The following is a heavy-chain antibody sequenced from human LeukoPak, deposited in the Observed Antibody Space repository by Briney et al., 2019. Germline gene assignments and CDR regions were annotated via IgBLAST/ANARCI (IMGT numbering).Heavy chain of an antibody. D-gene: IGHD2-15*01. CDR2: INPNSGGT. V-gene: IGHV1-2*02. Sequence: GASVKVSCKASGYTFTGYYMHWVRQAPGQGLEWMGWINPNSGGTNYAQKFQGRVTMTRDTSISTAYMELSRLRSDDTAVYYCAXEVVVAATPPYYYYMDVWGKGTTVTVSS. J-gene: IGHJ6*03. CDR3: AXEVVVAATPPYYYYMDV. CDR1: GYTFTGYY.